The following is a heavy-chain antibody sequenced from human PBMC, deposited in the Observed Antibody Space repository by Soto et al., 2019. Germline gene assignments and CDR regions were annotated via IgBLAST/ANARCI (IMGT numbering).Heavy chain of an antibody. V-gene: IGHV4-31*03. CDR2: IYYSGST. Sequence: SETLSLTCTVPGGSISSGGYYWSWIRQHPGKGLEWIGYIYYSGSTYYNPSLKSRVTISVDTSKNQFSLKLSSVTAADTAVYYCAREAYYYDSSGYYYFDYWGQGTLVTVSS. D-gene: IGHD3-22*01. CDR1: GGSISSGGYY. J-gene: IGHJ4*02. CDR3: AREAYYYDSSGYYYFDY.